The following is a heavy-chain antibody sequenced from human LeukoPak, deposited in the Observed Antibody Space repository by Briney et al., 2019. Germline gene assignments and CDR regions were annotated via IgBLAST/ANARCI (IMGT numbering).Heavy chain of an antibody. CDR3: ARAGNYYDSSGHLRLRDHWFDP. V-gene: IGHV1-2*06. Sequence: ASVKVSCKASGYTFTGYYMHWVRQAPGRGLEWMGRINPSSGGTNYAQKFQGRVTMTRDTSISTAYMELSRLRSDDTAVYYCARAGNYYDSSGHLRLRDHWFDPWGQGTLVTVSS. J-gene: IGHJ5*02. CDR2: INPSSGGT. D-gene: IGHD3-22*01. CDR1: GYTFTGYY.